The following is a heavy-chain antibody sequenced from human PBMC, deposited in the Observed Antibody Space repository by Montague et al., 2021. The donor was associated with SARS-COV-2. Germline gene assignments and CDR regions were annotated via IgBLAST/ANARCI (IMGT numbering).Heavy chain of an antibody. Sequence: SETLSLTCTVSGVSISSYYWTWIRQPPGKGLEWNGFIYYSWSTNYNPSLKSRVTISVDTSKNQFSLKLSSVTAADTAVYYCAKQALTRYCTSTTCFGAAFDIWGQGTMVTVS. CDR2: IYYSWST. D-gene: IGHD2-2*01. CDR1: GVSISSYY. V-gene: IGHV4-59*08. J-gene: IGHJ3*02. CDR3: AKQALTRYCTSTTCFGAAFDI.